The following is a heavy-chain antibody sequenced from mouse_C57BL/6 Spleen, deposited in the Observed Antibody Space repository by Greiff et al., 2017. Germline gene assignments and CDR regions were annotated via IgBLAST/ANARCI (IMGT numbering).Heavy chain of an antibody. J-gene: IGHJ2*01. V-gene: IGHV1-22*01. CDR2: INPNNGGT. CDR3: ARALITTVVATGY. Sequence: VQLKESGPELVKPGASVKMSCKASGYTFTDYNMHWVKQSHGKSLEWIGYINPNNGGTSYNQKFKGKATLTVNKSSSTAYMELRSLTSEDSAVYYCARALITTVVATGYWGQGTTLTVSS. D-gene: IGHD1-1*01. CDR1: GYTFTDYN.